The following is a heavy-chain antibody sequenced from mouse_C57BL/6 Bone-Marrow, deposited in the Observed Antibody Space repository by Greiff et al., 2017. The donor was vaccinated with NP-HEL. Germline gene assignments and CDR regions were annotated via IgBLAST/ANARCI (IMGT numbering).Heavy chain of an antibody. D-gene: IGHD1-1*01. Sequence: VQLQQSGAELVRPGTSVKVSCKASGYAFTNYLIEWVKQRPGQGLEWIGVINPGSGGTNYNEKFKGKATLTADKSSSTAYMQLSSLTSEDSAVYVCARCSKGGLDYWGQGTSVTVSS. CDR1: GYAFTNYL. CDR2: INPGSGGT. V-gene: IGHV1-54*01. J-gene: IGHJ4*01. CDR3: ARCSKGGLDY.